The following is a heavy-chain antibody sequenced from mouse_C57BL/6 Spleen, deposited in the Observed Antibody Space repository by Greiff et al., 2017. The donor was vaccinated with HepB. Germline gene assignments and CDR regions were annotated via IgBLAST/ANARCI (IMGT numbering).Heavy chain of an antibody. CDR2: INPSSGYT. Sequence: VQVVESGAELARPGASVKMSCKASGYTFTSYTMHWVKQRPGQGLEWIGYINPSSGYTKYNQKFKDKATLTADKSSSTAYMQLSSLTSEDSAVYYCARGGNYVDYWGQGTTLTVSS. CDR1: GYTFTSYT. CDR3: ARGGNYVDY. J-gene: IGHJ2*01. V-gene: IGHV1-4*01.